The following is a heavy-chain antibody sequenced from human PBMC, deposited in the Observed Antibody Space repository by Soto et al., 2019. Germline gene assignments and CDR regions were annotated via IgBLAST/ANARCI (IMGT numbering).Heavy chain of an antibody. V-gene: IGHV4-61*01. D-gene: IGHD2-15*01. Sequence: QVQLQESGPGLVKPSETLSLTCTVSGGSVSSGSYYWSWIRQPPGKGLEWIGYIYYSGSTNYNPSLKSRVTISVDTSKNQFSLNLSSVTAADTAVYYCARDAYCSGGSCYTFDYWGQGTLVTVSS. CDR2: IYYSGST. CDR3: ARDAYCSGGSCYTFDY. J-gene: IGHJ4*02. CDR1: GGSVSSGSYY.